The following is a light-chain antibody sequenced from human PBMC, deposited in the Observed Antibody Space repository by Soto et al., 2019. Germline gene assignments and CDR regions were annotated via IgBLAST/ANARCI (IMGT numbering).Light chain of an antibody. CDR3: SSYAGTNNRYV. Sequence: QSALTQPPSASGSPGQSVTISCTGTSSDVGGYNFVSWYQQHPGKAPKLIIYKVNKRPPGVPDRFSASKSGNTASLTVSGLQAEDEADYYCSSYAGTNNRYVFGTGTKLTVL. V-gene: IGLV2-8*01. CDR1: SSDVGGYNF. J-gene: IGLJ1*01. CDR2: KVN.